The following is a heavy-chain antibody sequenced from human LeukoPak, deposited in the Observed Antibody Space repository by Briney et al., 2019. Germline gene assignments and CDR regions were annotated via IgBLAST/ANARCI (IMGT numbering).Heavy chain of an antibody. Sequence: GGSLRLSCAASGFTFDDYAMHWVRQTPGKGLEWVSGITWNSASIGYADSVKGRFTISRDNAKNSLYLQMNSLRAEDMALYYCATDRIVVVIAIKNDAFDIWGQGTMVTVSS. CDR3: ATDRIVVVIAIKNDAFDI. CDR2: ITWNSASI. J-gene: IGHJ3*02. D-gene: IGHD2-21*01. V-gene: IGHV3-9*03. CDR1: GFTFDDYA.